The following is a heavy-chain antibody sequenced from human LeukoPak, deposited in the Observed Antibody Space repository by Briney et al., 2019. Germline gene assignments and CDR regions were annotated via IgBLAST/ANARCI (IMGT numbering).Heavy chain of an antibody. V-gene: IGHV3-48*03. CDR2: ISSSGSTI. Sequence: GGSLRLSCAASGFTFSSYEMNWVRQAPGKGLDWVSYISSSGSTIYYADSVKGRFTISRDNAKNSLYLQMNSLRAEDTAVYYCARDRITTLFGVGIGGYFDYWGQGTLITVSS. CDR1: GFTFSSYE. CDR3: ARDRITTLFGVGIGGYFDY. D-gene: IGHD3-3*01. J-gene: IGHJ4*02.